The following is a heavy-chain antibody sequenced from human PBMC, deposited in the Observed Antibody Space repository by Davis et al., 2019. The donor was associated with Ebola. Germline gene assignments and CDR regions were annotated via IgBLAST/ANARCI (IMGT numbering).Heavy chain of an antibody. V-gene: IGHV4-34*01. CDR3: ARYRPSFSSSWPNNWFDP. J-gene: IGHJ5*02. D-gene: IGHD6-13*01. Sequence: SETLSLTCAVYGGSFNGYYWSWIRQPPGKGLEWIGEINHSGSTNYNPSLKSRVTISVDTSKNQFSLKLSSVTAADTAVYYCARYRPSFSSSWPNNWFDPWGQGTLVTVSS. CDR1: GGSFNGYY. CDR2: INHSGST.